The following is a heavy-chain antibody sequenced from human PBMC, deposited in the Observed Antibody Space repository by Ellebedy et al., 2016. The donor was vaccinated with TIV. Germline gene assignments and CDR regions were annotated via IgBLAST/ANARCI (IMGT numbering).Heavy chain of an antibody. CDR1: GFTFRSYW. J-gene: IGHJ6*02. Sequence: GGSLRLSCAASGFTFRSYWMHWVRQAPGKGLVWVSRINSDGSSTSYADSVKGRLTVSRDNSMDTLYLQMNSLGVGDTAVYYCAKLGFDILTGSGGMDVWGQGTTVTVSS. CDR2: INSDGSST. D-gene: IGHD3-9*01. V-gene: IGHV3-74*01. CDR3: AKLGFDILTGSGGMDV.